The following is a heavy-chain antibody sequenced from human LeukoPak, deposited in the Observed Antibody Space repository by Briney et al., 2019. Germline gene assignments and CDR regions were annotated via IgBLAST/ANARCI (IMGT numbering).Heavy chain of an antibody. CDR3: ARGGSGSYYNNGFDY. V-gene: IGHV4-39*07. J-gene: IGHJ4*02. Sequence: TASETLSLTCTVSGGSLSNINYYWGWIRQPPGKGLEWIGNIYYTGSTYCNPSLKSRVTISLDTSKNQFSLKLSSVTAADTAVYYCARGGSGSYYNNGFDYWGQGTLVTVSS. CDR2: IYYTGST. D-gene: IGHD1-26*01. CDR1: GGSLSNINYY.